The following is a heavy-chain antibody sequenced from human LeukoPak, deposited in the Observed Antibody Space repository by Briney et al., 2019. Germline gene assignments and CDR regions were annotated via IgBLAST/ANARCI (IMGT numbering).Heavy chain of an antibody. CDR2: IYYRGSI. CDR1: GGSVSNYY. V-gene: IGHV4-59*02. D-gene: IGHD5-18*01. J-gene: IGHJ5*01. CDR3: AREEYSYGFGF. Sequence: SETLSLICTVSGGSVSNYYLNWIRQPPGKGLEWIGCIYYRGSINYNPSLKSRVTISVDTSKNQFSLKLTSVTAADAAVYYCAREEYSYGFGFWGQGTLVSVSS.